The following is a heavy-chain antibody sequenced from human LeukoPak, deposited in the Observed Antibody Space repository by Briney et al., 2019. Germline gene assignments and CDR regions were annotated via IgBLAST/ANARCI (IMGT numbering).Heavy chain of an antibody. D-gene: IGHD5-12*01. J-gene: IGHJ4*02. V-gene: IGHV3-23*01. CDR1: GFTFSSYA. Sequence: GGSLRLSCAASGFTFSSYAMSWVRQAPGKGLEWVSAISGSGGSTYYADSVKGRFTISRDNSHNTLYLQMSSLRAEDTAIYYCAKERGGYNGYFEYWGQGTLVTVSS. CDR3: AKERGGYNGYFEY. CDR2: ISGSGGST.